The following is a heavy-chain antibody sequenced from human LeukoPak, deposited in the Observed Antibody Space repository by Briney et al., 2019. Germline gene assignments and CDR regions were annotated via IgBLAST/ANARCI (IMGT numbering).Heavy chain of an antibody. CDR2: INHSGST. CDR1: GGSFSGYY. J-gene: IGHJ4*02. V-gene: IGHV4-34*01. D-gene: IGHD4-17*01. Sequence: SETLSLTCAVYGGSFSGYYWSWIRQPPGKGLEWIGEINHSGSTNYNPSLKSRVTISVDTSKNQLSPKLSSVTAADTAVYYWASDYRGATIDYWGQGTLVTVSS. CDR3: ASDYRGATIDY.